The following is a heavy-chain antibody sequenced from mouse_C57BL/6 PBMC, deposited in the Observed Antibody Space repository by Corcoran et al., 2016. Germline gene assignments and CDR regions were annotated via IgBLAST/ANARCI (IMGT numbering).Heavy chain of an antibody. J-gene: IGHJ3*01. V-gene: IGHV1-26*01. Sequence: EVQLQQFGPELVKPGASVKISCKASGYTFTDYYMNWVKQSHGKSLEWIGDINPNNGGTSYNQKFKGKATLTVDKSSSTAYMELRSLTSEDSAVYYCARKGLGFAYWGQGTLVTVSA. D-gene: IGHD3-2*02. CDR3: ARKGLGFAY. CDR2: INPNNGGT. CDR1: GYTFTDYY.